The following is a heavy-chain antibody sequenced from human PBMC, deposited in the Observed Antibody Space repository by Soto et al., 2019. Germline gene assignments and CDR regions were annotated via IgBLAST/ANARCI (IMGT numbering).Heavy chain of an antibody. CDR2: INSDGTTT. J-gene: IGHJ4*02. CDR1: GFTFNNFW. V-gene: IGHV3-74*01. Sequence: EVQLVESGGGLVQPGGSLRLSCAASGFTFNNFWMYWVRQTPEKGLVWVSGINSDGTTTIYADSVKGRFTISRDNANNTLYLQMNSLTVDDTAIYYCVRDIRWGQGTLVTVSS. CDR3: VRDIR.